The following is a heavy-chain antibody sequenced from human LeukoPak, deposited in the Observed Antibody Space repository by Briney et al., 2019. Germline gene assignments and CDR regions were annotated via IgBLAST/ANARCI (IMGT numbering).Heavy chain of an antibody. J-gene: IGHJ4*02. D-gene: IGHD6-19*01. Sequence: GGSLRLSCAASGFTFSSYEMNWVRQAPGKGLEWVSYISSSGSTIYYADSVKGRFTISRDNAKDSLYLQMNSLRAEDTAVYYCAGKAVAGTSALDYWGQGTLVTVSS. V-gene: IGHV3-48*03. CDR3: AGKAVAGTSALDY. CDR2: ISSSGSTI. CDR1: GFTFSSYE.